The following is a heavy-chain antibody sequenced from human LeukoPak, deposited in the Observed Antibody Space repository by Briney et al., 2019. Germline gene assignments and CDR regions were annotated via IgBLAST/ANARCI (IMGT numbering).Heavy chain of an antibody. Sequence: GGSLRLSCAASGFTFTNYAMSWVRQAPGKGLEWVSGVTGDDRYTFYADSVKGRFTVSRDNSKNTMYLQMNSLRVEDTALYYCAKRSLAGGATDYWDQGTLVTVSS. CDR1: GFTFTNYA. J-gene: IGHJ4*02. V-gene: IGHV3-23*01. CDR2: VTGDDRYT. D-gene: IGHD1-26*01. CDR3: AKRSLAGGATDY.